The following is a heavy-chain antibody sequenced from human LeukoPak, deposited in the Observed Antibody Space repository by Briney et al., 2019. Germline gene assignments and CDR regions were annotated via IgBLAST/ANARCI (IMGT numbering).Heavy chain of an antibody. CDR1: GDSVSGNTTA. CDR3: ARGISRFNWFDT. V-gene: IGHV6-1*01. CDR2: TYSRSRWYH. D-gene: IGHD3-10*01. Sequence: PSQTLSLTCAISGDSVSGNTTAWNWIRQSPSRGLEWLGRTYSRSRWYHDYAVSVTSRISISADTSKNQFSLQLISVTPDDTATYFCARGISRFNWFDTWGQGTLVTVSS. J-gene: IGHJ5*02.